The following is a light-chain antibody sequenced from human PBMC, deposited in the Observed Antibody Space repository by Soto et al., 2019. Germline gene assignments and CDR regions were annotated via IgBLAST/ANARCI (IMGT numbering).Light chain of an antibody. J-gene: IGLJ3*02. CDR3: QSYDNSLSGSWV. CDR1: SNDVGYYNY. CDR2: EVT. V-gene: IGLV2-14*01. Sequence: QSALSQPASVSGSPGQSITISCTGTSNDVGYYNYVSWYQQHPGQAPKLMISEVTTRPSGVPDRFSGSKSGTSASLAINGLQAEDEAHYYCQSYDNSLSGSWVFGGGTKLTVL.